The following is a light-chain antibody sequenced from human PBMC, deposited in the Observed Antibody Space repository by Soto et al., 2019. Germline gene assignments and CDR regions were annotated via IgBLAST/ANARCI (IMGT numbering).Light chain of an antibody. CDR2: WAS. J-gene: IGKJ1*01. CDR1: QSVLYSSNNRNY. V-gene: IGKV4-1*01. CDR3: QQFYSTPQT. Sequence: DIMMTQSPDSLAVSLGERATINCKSSQSVLYSSNNRNYLAWYQHKPGQPPKLLIYWASTRESGVPDRFSGSGSGTDFTLTISSLQAEDVAVYYCQQFYSTPQTFGQGTKVDIK.